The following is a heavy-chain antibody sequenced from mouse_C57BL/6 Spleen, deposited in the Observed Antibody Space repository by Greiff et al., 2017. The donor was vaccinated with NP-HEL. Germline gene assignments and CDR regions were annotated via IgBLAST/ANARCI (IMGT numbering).Heavy chain of an antibody. CDR3: ARNFITTVVADY. J-gene: IGHJ2*01. CDR2: IYPGSGST. CDR1: GYTFTSYW. D-gene: IGHD1-1*01. Sequence: QVQLQQPGAELVKPGASVKMSCKASGYTFTSYWITWVKQRPGQGLEWIGDIYPGSGSTNYNEKFKSKATLTVDTSSSTAYMQLSSLTSEDSAVYYCARNFITTVVADYWGQGTTLTVSS. V-gene: IGHV1-55*01.